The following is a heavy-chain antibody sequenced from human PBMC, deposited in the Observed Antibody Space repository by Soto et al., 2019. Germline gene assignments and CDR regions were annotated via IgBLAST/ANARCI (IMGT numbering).Heavy chain of an antibody. D-gene: IGHD3-10*01. V-gene: IGHV3-23*01. J-gene: IGHJ4*02. CDR2: ISGSGGST. Sequence: GGSLRLSCAASGFTFSSYAMSWVRQAPGKGLEWVSAISGSGGSTYYADSVKGRFTISRDNSKNTLYLQMNSLRAEDTAVYYCAKGPLEGGSGSYYNPYYFDYWGQGTLVTVSS. CDR1: GFTFSSYA. CDR3: AKGPLEGGSGSYYNPYYFDY.